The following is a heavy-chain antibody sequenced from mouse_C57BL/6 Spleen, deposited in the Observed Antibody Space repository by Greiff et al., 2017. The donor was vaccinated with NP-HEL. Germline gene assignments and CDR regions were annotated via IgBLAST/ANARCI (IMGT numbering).Heavy chain of an antibody. J-gene: IGHJ3*01. CDR1: GYTFTSYW. CDR2: IHPNSGST. D-gene: IGHD1-1*01. CDR3: ANYYGSSYVAFAY. V-gene: IGHV1-64*01. Sequence: QVQLKQPGAELVKPGASVKLSCKASGYTFTSYWMHWVKQRPGQGLEWIGMIHPNSGSTNYNEKFKSKATLTVDKSSSTAYMQLSSLTSEDSAVYYCANYYGSSYVAFAYWGQGTLVTVSA.